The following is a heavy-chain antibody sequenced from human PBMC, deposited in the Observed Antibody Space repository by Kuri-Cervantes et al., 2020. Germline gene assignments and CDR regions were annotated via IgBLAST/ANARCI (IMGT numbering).Heavy chain of an antibody. D-gene: IGHD3-9*01. J-gene: IGHJ4*02. CDR3: ARGYYDILTGYLGASPRSRRPKKYYFDY. CDR1: GGIFSSYA. V-gene: IGHV1-69*06. CDR2: IIPIFGTA. Sequence: SVKVSCKASGGIFSSYAISWVRQAPGQGLEWMGGIIPIFGTANYAQKFQGRVTITADKSISTAYMELSSLRSEDTAVYYCARGYYDILTGYLGASPRSRRPKKYYFDYWGQGTLVTVSS.